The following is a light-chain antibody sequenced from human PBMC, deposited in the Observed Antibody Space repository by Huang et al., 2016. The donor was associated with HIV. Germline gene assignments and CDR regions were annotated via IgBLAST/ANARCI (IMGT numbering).Light chain of an antibody. Sequence: IQMTQSPSSLSASVGDRVTITCRASQSISTWLAWYQQKPGKAPKLLIYGASTLQSGVPSRCSGSRSGTEFTLTISSLQPDDFATYYCQQYNSYSAFGQGTKVEIK. CDR1: QSISTW. CDR3: QQYNSYSA. V-gene: IGKV1-5*01. CDR2: GAS. J-gene: IGKJ1*01.